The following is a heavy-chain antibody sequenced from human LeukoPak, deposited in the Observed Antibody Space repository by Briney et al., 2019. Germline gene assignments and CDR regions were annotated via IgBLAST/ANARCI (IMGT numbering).Heavy chain of an antibody. D-gene: IGHD5-18*01. CDR1: GYTFTHYS. J-gene: IGHJ5*02. V-gene: IGHV1-46*01. CDR3: ARDWRQGYSYGYDL. CDR2: INPSGGST. Sequence: ASVKVSCKASGYTFTHYSMHWLRQAPGQGLEWMGIINPSGGSTSSAQKFQGRVTMTRGTSTSTVYMELSSLRSEDTAIYYCARDWRQGYSYGYDLWGQGTLVTVSS.